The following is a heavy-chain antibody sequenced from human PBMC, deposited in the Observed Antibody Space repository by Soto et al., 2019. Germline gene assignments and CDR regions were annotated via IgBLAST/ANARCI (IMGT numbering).Heavy chain of an antibody. CDR1: GGSISSYY. CDR3: ARGPRGAFDI. CDR2: IYYSGST. V-gene: IGHV4-59*01. J-gene: IGHJ3*02. Sequence: QVQLQESGPGLVKPSETLSLTCTVSGGSISSYYWSWIRQPPGKGLEWIGYIYYSGSTNYNPSLRSRVTIAEDTAENQFSLRLSSVTAADTAVYYCARGPRGAFDIWGQGTMVTVSS. D-gene: IGHD1-26*01.